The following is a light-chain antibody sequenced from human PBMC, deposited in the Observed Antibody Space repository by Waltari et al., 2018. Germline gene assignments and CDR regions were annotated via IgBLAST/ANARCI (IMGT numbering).Light chain of an antibody. J-gene: IGLJ1*01. Sequence: QSALTQPASVSGSPGQSITISCTGTSSDVGGYKYVSWYQQHPGKAPKLMIYDVSNRPSGVSNLFSGSKSGNTASLTISVLQAEDEADYYCSSYTTSNTLVFGTGTNVIVL. CDR3: SSYTTSNTLV. CDR1: SSDVGGYKY. V-gene: IGLV2-14*03. CDR2: DVS.